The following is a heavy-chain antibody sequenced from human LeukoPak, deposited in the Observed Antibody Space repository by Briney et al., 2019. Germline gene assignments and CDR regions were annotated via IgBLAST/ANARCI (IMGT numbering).Heavy chain of an antibody. CDR1: GFTFDDYA. V-gene: IGHV3-43*02. D-gene: IGHD6-13*01. J-gene: IGHJ4*02. Sequence: GGSLRLSCAASGFTFDDYAMHWVRQVPGKGLEWVSLILGDGSSTNYADSVKGRFTISRDNSKNFLYLHMNSLRVEDTALYFCAKDRYSSSWYTIDYWGQGTLVTVSS. CDR3: AKDRYSSSWYTIDY. CDR2: ILGDGSST.